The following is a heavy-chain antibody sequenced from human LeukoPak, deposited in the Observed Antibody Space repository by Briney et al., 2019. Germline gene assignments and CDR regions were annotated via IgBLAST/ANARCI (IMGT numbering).Heavy chain of an antibody. CDR1: GFTFSNLW. D-gene: IGHD3-22*01. CDR2: IKQDGSEK. Sequence: LTGGSLRLSCAASGFTFSNLWMSWVRQAPGKGLEWVANIKQDGSEKDYVDSVKGRFTISRDNAKNSLYLQITSLRAEDTAVYFCAREKEQVNYYDSSPVDYWGQGTLVTVSS. V-gene: IGHV3-7*01. J-gene: IGHJ4*02. CDR3: AREKEQVNYYDSSPVDY.